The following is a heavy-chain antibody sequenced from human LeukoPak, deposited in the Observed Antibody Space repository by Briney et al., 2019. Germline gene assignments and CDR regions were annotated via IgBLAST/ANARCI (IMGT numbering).Heavy chain of an antibody. J-gene: IGHJ5*02. Sequence: ASVKVSCKASGGTFSSYAISWVRQAPGQGLEWMGGIIPIFGTANYAQKFQGRVTITTDESTSTAYMELSSLRSEDTAVYYCARDGVLDFWSGYTAPNWFDPWGQGTLVTVSS. CDR1: GGTFSSYA. CDR2: IIPIFGTA. CDR3: ARDGVLDFWSGYTAPNWFDP. D-gene: IGHD3-3*01. V-gene: IGHV1-69*05.